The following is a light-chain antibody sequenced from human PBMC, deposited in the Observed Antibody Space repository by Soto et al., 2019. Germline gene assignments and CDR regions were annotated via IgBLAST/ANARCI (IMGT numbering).Light chain of an antibody. CDR2: WAS. Sequence: DIVMTQFPDSLTVPLGERATFNCKSSQSVLYSSNNKSYLAWYQHKPGQPPKVLIYWASTRESGVPDRFSGSGSGTDFTLTISSLQADDVAVYYCQQYYTTPYTFGQGTKLEIK. V-gene: IGKV4-1*01. J-gene: IGKJ2*01. CDR1: QSVLYSSNNKSY. CDR3: QQYYTTPYT.